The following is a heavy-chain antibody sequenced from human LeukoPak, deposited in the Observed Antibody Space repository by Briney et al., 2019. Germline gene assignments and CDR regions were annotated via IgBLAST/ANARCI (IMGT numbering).Heavy chain of an antibody. V-gene: IGHV3-7*01. CDR3: ARGSYGSGSYYAGNWFDP. D-gene: IGHD3-22*01. CDR2: IKQDGSEK. J-gene: IGHJ5*02. Sequence: GESLRLSCAASGFTFNNYWMSWVRQAPGKGLEWVANIKQDGSEKYYVDSVKGRFTISRDNAKNSLSLQMNSLRAEDTAVYSCARGSYGSGSYYAGNWFDPWGQGTLVTVSS. CDR1: GFTFNNYW.